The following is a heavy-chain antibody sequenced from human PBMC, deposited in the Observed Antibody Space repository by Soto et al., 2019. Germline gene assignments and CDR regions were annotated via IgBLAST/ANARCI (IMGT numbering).Heavy chain of an antibody. V-gene: IGHV3-48*03. Sequence: GGSLRLSCAASGFTFSSYEMNWVRQAPGKGLEWVSYISSSGSTIYYAHSVKGRFTISRDNANNSLYLQMNSLRAEDTAVYYCARDAVKTRYSSGMDVWVQGTTVTVSS. CDR1: GFTFSSYE. J-gene: IGHJ6*02. CDR2: ISSSGSTI. D-gene: IGHD2-21*01. CDR3: ARDAVKTRYSSGMDV.